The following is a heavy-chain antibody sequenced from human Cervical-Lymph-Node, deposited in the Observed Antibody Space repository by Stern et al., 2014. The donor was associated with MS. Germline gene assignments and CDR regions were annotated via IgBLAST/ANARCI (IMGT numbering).Heavy chain of an antibody. D-gene: IGHD1-14*01. J-gene: IGHJ4*02. CDR3: ASTGGSPSSFDY. V-gene: IGHV4-59*01. CDR1: GASISNYY. CDR2: AYYSGST. Sequence: QVQLVESGPGLVKPSETLSLTCTVSGASISNYYCNWVRQPPGTGLEWIGYAYYSGSTNYNPPLNSRVTISVDTSKNQFSLKLASLSAADTAVYYCASTGGSPSSFDYWGQGTLVTVSS.